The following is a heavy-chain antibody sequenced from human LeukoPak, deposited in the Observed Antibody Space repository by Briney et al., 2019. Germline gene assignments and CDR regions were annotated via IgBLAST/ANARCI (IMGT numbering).Heavy chain of an antibody. J-gene: IGHJ4*02. CDR2: IYYSGST. V-gene: IGHV4-31*03. D-gene: IGHD3-22*01. CDR1: GGSISSGGYY. CDR3: ARDRWGFYDSSGYHRALDY. Sequence: SETLSLTCTVSGGSISSGGYYWSWIRQHPGKGLEWIGYIYYSGSTYYNPSLKSRVTISVDTSKNQFSLKLSSVTAADTAVYYCARDRWGFYDSSGYHRALDYWGQGTLVTVSS.